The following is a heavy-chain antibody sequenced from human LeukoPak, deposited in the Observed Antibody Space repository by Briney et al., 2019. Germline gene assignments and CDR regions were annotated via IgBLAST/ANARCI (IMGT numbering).Heavy chain of an antibody. J-gene: IGHJ4*02. V-gene: IGHV3-30*02. Sequence: GGSLRLSCAPSGFIFSSYVMSWVRQAPGKGLEWVAFIRYDGSNKYYADSVKGRFTISRDNSKNTLYLQMNSLRAEDTAVYYCARDNPFSVGEFDYWGQGTLVTVSS. CDR2: IRYDGSNK. CDR3: ARDNPFSVGEFDY. D-gene: IGHD1-26*01. CDR1: GFIFSSYV.